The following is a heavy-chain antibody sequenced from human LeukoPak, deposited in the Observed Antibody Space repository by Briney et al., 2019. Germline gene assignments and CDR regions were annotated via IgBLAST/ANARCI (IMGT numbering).Heavy chain of an antibody. CDR2: IYHSGST. J-gene: IGHJ4*02. D-gene: IGHD5-24*01. Sequence: SETLSLTCTVSGYSISSGYYWGWIRQPPGKGLEWIGSIYHSGSTYYNPSLKSRVTISVDTSKNQFSLKLSSVTAADTAVYYCARRRRDGYNYDYWGQGTLVTVSS. CDR1: GYSISSGYY. CDR3: ARRRRDGYNYDY. V-gene: IGHV4-38-2*02.